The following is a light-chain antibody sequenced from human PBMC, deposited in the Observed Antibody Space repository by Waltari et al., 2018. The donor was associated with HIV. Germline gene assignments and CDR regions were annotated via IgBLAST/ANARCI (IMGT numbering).Light chain of an antibody. V-gene: IGKV4-1*01. CDR1: QSVLYSSNSKNC. J-gene: IGKJ2*01. CDR2: WAS. CDR3: QQYYSTPYT. Sequence: DIVMTQSSDSLAVSLGERAIINCKASQSVLYSSNSKNCLAWYQQKQRQPPKLLIYWASTRESGVPDRFSGSGSGTDFTLTINSLQPEDVAVFYCQQYYSTPYTFAQGTKLEI.